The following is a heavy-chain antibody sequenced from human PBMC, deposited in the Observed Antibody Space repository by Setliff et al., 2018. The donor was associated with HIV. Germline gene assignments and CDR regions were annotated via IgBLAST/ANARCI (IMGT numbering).Heavy chain of an antibody. CDR2: IIHSGST. J-gene: IGHJ4*02. Sequence: PSETLSLTCTVSGGSISSSSYYWGWIRQPPGKGLEWIGEIIHSGSTNYNPSLKSRVTISVDTSKNQFSLKLSSVTAADTAVYYCARGGVVPAANARGGFDYWGQGTLVTSPQ. CDR3: ARGGVVPAANARGGFDY. CDR1: GGSISSSSYY. V-gene: IGHV4-39*07. D-gene: IGHD2-2*01.